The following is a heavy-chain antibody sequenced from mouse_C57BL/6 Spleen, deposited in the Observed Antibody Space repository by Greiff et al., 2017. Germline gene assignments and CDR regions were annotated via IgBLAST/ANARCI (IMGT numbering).Heavy chain of an antibody. CDR2: IKPDSGGT. CDR3: ASYYGGCAFDY. V-gene: IGHV1-22*01. CDR1: GYTFTGYS. J-gene: IGHJ2*01. D-gene: IGHD1-1*02. Sequence: VQLQQSGPELMKPGASVKLSCKASGYTFTGYSMHWVKQRPGHGLEWIGEIKPDSGGTSYNQKFKGKATLTVNKSSSTAYMELRSLTSEDCAVYYSASYYGGCAFDYWGQGTTLTVSS.